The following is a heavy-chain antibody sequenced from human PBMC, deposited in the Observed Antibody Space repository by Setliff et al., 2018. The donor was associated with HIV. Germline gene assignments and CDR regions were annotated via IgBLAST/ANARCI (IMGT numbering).Heavy chain of an antibody. Sequence: SETLSLTCTVSGGSISTYYWGWIRQPPGKGLEWIGSIYYNGITYYNPSLKGRFTISVDTSKNQFSLKVTSVTAADTAVYYCARRIFHSSFPSFDSWGQGTLVTVSS. CDR3: ARRIFHSSFPSFDS. CDR2: IYYNGIT. V-gene: IGHV4-39*01. CDR1: GGSISTYY. D-gene: IGHD2-15*01. J-gene: IGHJ4*02.